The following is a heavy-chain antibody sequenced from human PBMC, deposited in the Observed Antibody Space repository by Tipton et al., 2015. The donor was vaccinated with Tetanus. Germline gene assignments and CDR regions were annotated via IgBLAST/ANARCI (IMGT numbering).Heavy chain of an antibody. V-gene: IGHV4-31*03. D-gene: IGHD3-3*01. CDR1: GGSISSGGYY. Sequence: TLSLTCTVSGGSISSGGYYWTWIRQHPGKGLEWIGNIYHRGSTYYNPSLKSRVTISVDTSKNQFSLKLSSVTAADTAVYYCARDPAVLRFLECLPDWYFALWGRGTLVTVSS. CDR3: ARDPAVLRFLECLPDWYFAL. J-gene: IGHJ2*01. CDR2: IYHRGST.